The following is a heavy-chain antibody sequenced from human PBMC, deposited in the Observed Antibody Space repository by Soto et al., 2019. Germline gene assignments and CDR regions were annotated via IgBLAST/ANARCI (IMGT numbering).Heavy chain of an antibody. CDR3: ARDRDFWSGYYATGYYYGMDV. D-gene: IGHD3-3*01. V-gene: IGHV1-18*01. J-gene: IGHJ6*02. CDR2: ISAYNGNT. Sequence: ASVKVSCKASGYTFTSYGISWVRQAPGQGLEWMGWISAYNGNTDYAQKLQGRVTMTTDTSTSTAYMELRSLRSDDTAVYYCARDRDFWSGYYATGYYYGMDVWGQGTTVTVSS. CDR1: GYTFTSYG.